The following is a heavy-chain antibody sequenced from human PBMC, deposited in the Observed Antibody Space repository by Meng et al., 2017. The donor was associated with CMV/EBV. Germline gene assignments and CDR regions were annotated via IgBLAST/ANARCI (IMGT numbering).Heavy chain of an antibody. CDR2: IYYSGST. V-gene: IGHV4-39*01. CDR1: GGSISSSSYY. CDR3: ARWGFYYDSSGYYYDYYYYYGMDV. Sequence: SETLSLTCTVSGGSISSSSYYWGWIRQPPGKGLEWIGSIYYSGSTYYNPSLKSRVTISVDTSKNQFSLKLSSVTAADTAVYYCARWGFYYDSSGYYYDYYYYYGMDVWGQGTTVTVSS. D-gene: IGHD3-22*01. J-gene: IGHJ6*02.